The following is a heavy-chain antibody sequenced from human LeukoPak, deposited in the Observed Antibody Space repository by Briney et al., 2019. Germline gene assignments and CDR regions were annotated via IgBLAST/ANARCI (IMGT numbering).Heavy chain of an antibody. J-gene: IGHJ4*02. Sequence: GGSLRLSCAASGFTFSSFWMNWVRQAPGKGLEWVGRFKSKTDGGTTDYAAPVKGRFSISRDGSRNTLYLQMNSLKIEDTAVYYCTTAPYYYGSGSPFDYWGQGTLVTVSS. CDR3: TTAPYYYGSGSPFDY. CDR2: FKSKTDGGTT. CDR1: GFTFSSFW. D-gene: IGHD3-10*01. V-gene: IGHV3-15*01.